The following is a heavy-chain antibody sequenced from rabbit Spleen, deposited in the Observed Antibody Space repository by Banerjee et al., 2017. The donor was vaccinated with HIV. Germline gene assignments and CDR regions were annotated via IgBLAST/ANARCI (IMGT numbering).Heavy chain of an antibody. Sequence: QEQLVESGGGLVQPEGSLTLTCTASGFSFSSSYWICWVRQAPGKGLEWIGCIKTSSSGSTYYATWARGRFTISKTSSTTVTLQMTSLTAADTATYFCVRGASGSGYYSLWGPGTLVTVS. V-gene: IGHV1S45*01. CDR2: IKTSSSGST. CDR1: GFSFSSSYW. CDR3: VRGASGSGYYSL. J-gene: IGHJ6*01. D-gene: IGHD1-1*01.